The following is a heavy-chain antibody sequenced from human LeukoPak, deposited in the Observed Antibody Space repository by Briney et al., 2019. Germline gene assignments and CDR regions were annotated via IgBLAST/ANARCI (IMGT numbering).Heavy chain of an antibody. V-gene: IGHV3-64D*09. Sequence: GGSLRLSCSASGITFSTYAMHWVRQAPGKGLEYISGMSSNGGSTYYADSVKGRFTISRDNSKNTVYLQMSSLRAEDTAVYYCVKFGYNSSGYYSPYYYSGMDVWGQGTTVTVSS. CDR3: VKFGYNSSGYYSPYYYSGMDV. CDR1: GITFSTYA. D-gene: IGHD3-22*01. J-gene: IGHJ6*02. CDR2: MSSNGGST.